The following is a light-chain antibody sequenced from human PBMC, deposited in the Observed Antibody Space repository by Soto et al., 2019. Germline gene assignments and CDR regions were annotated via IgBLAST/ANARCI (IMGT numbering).Light chain of an antibody. Sequence: EIVMTQSPATLSVSPGERATLSCRASQSVSSNLAWYQQKPGQAPRLLIYGASTRATGIPARFSGSGSGTEFTLPISSLQSEDFVVYYCQQYNNWPPGTFGQGTKLQIK. J-gene: IGKJ2*01. CDR3: QQYNNWPPGT. V-gene: IGKV3-15*01. CDR1: QSVSSN. CDR2: GAS.